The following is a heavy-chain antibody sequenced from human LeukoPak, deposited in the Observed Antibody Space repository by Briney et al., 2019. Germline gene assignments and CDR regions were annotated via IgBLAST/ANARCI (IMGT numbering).Heavy chain of an antibody. D-gene: IGHD1-26*01. CDR1: GFTFSSYV. CDR2: IWSDGGNT. J-gene: IGHJ4*02. Sequence: PGGSLRLSCAASGFTFSSYVMHWVRQAPGKGLEWVAAIWSDGGNTYYADSVKGRFTISRDNSKNTLHLQMSSLRVEDTAVYFCARDVVGATGYFEHWGQGTLATVSS. CDR3: ARDVVGATGYFEH. V-gene: IGHV3-33*01.